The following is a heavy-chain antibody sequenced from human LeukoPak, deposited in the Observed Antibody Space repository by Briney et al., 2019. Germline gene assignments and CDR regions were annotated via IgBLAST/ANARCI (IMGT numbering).Heavy chain of an antibody. D-gene: IGHD3-10*02. J-gene: IGHJ4*02. CDR2: IRSKAYGGTT. V-gene: IGHV3-49*04. Sequence: PGRSSRLSCTASGFTFGDYAMSWVRQAPEKGLEWVGLIRSKAYGGTTEYAASVKGRFTVSRDDSKSIAYLQMNSLKTEDTAVYYCSRLYNVYFDYWGQGTLVTVPS. CDR1: GFTFGDYA. CDR3: SRLYNVYFDY.